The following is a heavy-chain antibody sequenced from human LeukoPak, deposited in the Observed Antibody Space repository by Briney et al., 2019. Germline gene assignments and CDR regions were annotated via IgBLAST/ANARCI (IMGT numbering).Heavy chain of an antibody. J-gene: IGHJ1*01. CDR1: GGSISSYY. CDR2: IYYSGST. V-gene: IGHV4-59*01. CDR3: ARTDGGGSYQKSPEFFQH. D-gene: IGHD1-26*01. Sequence: SETLSLTCTVSGGSISSYYWSWIRQPPGKGLEWIGYIYYSGSTNYNPSLKSRVTISVDTSKKQFSLKLSSVTAADTAVYYCARTDGGGSYQKSPEFFQHWGQGTLVTVSS.